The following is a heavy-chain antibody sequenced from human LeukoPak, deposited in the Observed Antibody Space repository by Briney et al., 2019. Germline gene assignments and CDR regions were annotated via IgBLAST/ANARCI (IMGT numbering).Heavy chain of an antibody. Sequence: SETLSLTCTVSGGSISSYYWSWIRQPAGKGLEWIGRIYTSGSTNYNPSLKSRVTMSVDTSKNQFSLKLSSVTAADTAVYYCARDLSNRGRDYYYYMDVWGKGTTVTVSS. V-gene: IGHV4-4*07. CDR1: GGSISSYY. CDR3: ARDLSNRGRDYYYYMDV. CDR2: IYTSGST. D-gene: IGHD7-27*01. J-gene: IGHJ6*03.